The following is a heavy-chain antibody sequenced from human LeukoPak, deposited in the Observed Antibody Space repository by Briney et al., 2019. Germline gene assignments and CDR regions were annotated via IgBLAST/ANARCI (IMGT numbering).Heavy chain of an antibody. CDR2: INTNRGAT. D-gene: IGHD6-19*01. Sequence: ASVSVSCTASGYTFTVYYMHWGRAAPGEGVGRGGWINTNRGATNYAQKFQGTVPMTRATSTSTAYMELTRLRSHDTAVYYCARVCIAVAGTPVYYYYYGMDVWGQGTTVTVSS. CDR3: ARVCIAVAGTPVYYYYYGMDV. J-gene: IGHJ6*02. CDR1: GYTFTVYY. V-gene: IGHV1-2*02.